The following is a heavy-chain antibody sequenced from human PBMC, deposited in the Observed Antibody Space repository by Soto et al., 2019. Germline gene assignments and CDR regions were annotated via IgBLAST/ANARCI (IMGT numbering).Heavy chain of an antibody. D-gene: IGHD5-18*01. Sequence: KPSETLYLTCAVYGGSFIGYYWSWIRQPPGKGLEWIGEINHSGSTNYNPSLKSRVTISVDTSKNQFSLKLSSVTAADTAVYYCARSSYGYGFYYYYGMDVWGQGTTVTVSS. J-gene: IGHJ6*02. CDR1: GGSFIGYY. CDR2: INHSGST. CDR3: ARSSYGYGFYYYYGMDV. V-gene: IGHV4-34*01.